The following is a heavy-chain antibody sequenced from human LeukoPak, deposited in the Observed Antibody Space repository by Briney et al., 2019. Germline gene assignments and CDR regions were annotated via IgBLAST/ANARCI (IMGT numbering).Heavy chain of an antibody. D-gene: IGHD5-12*01. Sequence: PGGSLRLSCAASGFTFSSYWMTWVRQAPGKGLEWVANIKPDGSEKYYVDSVRGRFTISRDNAKNSLYLQMNSLRAEDTAVYYCARAEGATMLDYWGQGTLVTVSS. CDR3: ARAEGATMLDY. V-gene: IGHV3-7*03. J-gene: IGHJ4*02. CDR1: GFTFSSYW. CDR2: IKPDGSEK.